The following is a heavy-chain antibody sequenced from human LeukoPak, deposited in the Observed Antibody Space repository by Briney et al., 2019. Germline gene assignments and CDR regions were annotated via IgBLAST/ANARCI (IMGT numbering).Heavy chain of an antibody. Sequence: SVKVSCKASGGTFSSYAISWVRQAPGQGLEWMGRIIPIFGIANYAQKFQGRVTITPDKSTSTAYMELSSLRSEDTAVYYCARMLSDGDYDDYWGQGTLVTVSS. D-gene: IGHD4-17*01. CDR2: IIPIFGIA. V-gene: IGHV1-69*04. J-gene: IGHJ4*02. CDR3: ARMLSDGDYDDY. CDR1: GGTFSSYA.